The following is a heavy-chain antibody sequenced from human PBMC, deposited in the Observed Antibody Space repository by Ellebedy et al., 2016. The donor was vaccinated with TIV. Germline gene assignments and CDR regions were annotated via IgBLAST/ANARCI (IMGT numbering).Heavy chain of an antibody. CDR1: GGSISSGGYY. Sequence: MPSETLSLTCTVSGGSISSGGYYWSWIRQHPGKGLEWIGYIYYSGSTYYNPSLKSRVTISVDTSKNQFSLKLSSVTAADTAVYYCARWSGYDHVFDYWGQGTLVTVSS. CDR3: ARWSGYDHVFDY. J-gene: IGHJ4*02. D-gene: IGHD5-12*01. CDR2: IYYSGST. V-gene: IGHV4-31*03.